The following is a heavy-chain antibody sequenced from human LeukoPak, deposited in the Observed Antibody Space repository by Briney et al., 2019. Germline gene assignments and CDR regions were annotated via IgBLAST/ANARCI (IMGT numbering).Heavy chain of an antibody. CDR2: ISDRGSSI. D-gene: IGHD4-17*01. CDR3: VRDPSSGDYALGDY. J-gene: IGHJ4*02. Sequence: GGSLRLSCAASGFSFSDYSMNWVRQAPGKGLEWVSYISDRGSSIYYSDSVKGRFTISRDNAKNSLYLQMNSLRADDTALYYCVRDPSSGDYALGDYWGQGTLVTVSS. V-gene: IGHV3-48*01. CDR1: GFSFSDYS.